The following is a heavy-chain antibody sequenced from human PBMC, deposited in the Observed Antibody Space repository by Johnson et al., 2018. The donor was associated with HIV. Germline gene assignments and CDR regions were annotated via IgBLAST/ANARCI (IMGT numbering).Heavy chain of an antibody. V-gene: IGHV3-30*02. CDR2: IRYDGSNK. CDR1: GFTFSTYG. J-gene: IGHJ3*02. CDR3: AKDGGITIFGVVMSDDAFDI. D-gene: IGHD3-3*01. Sequence: QVQVVESGGGVVQPGGSLRLSCAASGFTFSTYGIHWVRQAPGKGLEWVAFIRYDGSNKYYADSVKGRFTISRDNSKNTLYLQMNSLRAEDTAVYYCAKDGGITIFGVVMSDDAFDIWGQGTMVTVSS.